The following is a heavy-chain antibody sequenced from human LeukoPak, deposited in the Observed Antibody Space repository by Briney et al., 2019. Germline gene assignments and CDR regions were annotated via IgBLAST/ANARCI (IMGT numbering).Heavy chain of an antibody. V-gene: IGHV4-34*01. J-gene: IGHJ4*02. CDR1: GGSFSGYY. CDR2: INHSGST. D-gene: IGHD2-15*01. CDR3: ASQGGLRNDF. Sequence: SETLSLTCAVYGGSFSGYYWSWIRQPPGKGLEWIGEINHSGSTNYNPSLKSRVTISVDTSKNQFSLKLSSVTAADTAMYFCASQGGLRNDFWGQGILVTVSS.